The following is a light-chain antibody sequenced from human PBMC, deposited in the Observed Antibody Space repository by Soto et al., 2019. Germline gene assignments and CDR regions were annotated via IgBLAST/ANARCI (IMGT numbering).Light chain of an antibody. V-gene: IGLV2-8*01. J-gene: IGLJ2*01. Sequence: QSALTQPPSASGSPGQSVTISCTGTSSDVGGYNYVSWYQQHPGRAPKLMIYEVSARPSGVHDRFSGSKSGNTASLTVSGLQAEDEADYYCSSYAGSNNLGFGGGTKVTVL. CDR1: SSDVGGYNY. CDR3: SSYAGSNNLG. CDR2: EVS.